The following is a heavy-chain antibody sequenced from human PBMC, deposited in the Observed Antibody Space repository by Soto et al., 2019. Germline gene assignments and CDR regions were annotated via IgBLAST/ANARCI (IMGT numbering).Heavy chain of an antibody. CDR2: IPQEGVDG. CDR3: ARDNLILQAHEFFYGPDV. D-gene: IGHD1-20*01. Sequence: PGGSLRLSCEASGFVFSMYPMSWVRQTPGKGLEWVAKIPQEGVDGHYADSVKGRFTISRDNGKNSLYLQMNNLRAEDTAVYYCARDNLILQAHEFFYGPDVWGRGGHGHRLL. CDR1: GFVFSMYP. J-gene: IGHJ6*02. V-gene: IGHV3-7*03.